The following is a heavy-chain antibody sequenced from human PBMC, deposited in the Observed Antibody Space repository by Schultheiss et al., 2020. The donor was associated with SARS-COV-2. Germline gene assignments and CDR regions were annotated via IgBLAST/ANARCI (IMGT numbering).Heavy chain of an antibody. Sequence: GGSLRLSCAASGFTFSSYAMHWVRQAPGKGLEWVAVISYDGSNKYYADSVKGRFTISRDNSKNTLYLQMNSLRAEDTAVYYCAKDKYSSAPFEYFHHWGQGTLVTVSS. CDR3: AKDKYSSAPFEYFHH. CDR1: GFTFSSYA. V-gene: IGHV3-30-3*01. J-gene: IGHJ1*01. D-gene: IGHD4-11*01. CDR2: ISYDGSNK.